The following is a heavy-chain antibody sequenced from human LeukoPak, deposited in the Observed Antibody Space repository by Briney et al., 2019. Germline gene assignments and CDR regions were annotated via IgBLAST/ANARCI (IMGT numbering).Heavy chain of an antibody. Sequence: GGSLRLSCAASGFTFSSYAMSWVRQAPGKGLEWVSAISGSGGSTYHADSVKGRFTISRDNSKNTLYLQMNSLRAEDTAVYYCAKQIPHYDSSGYYNHPFDYWGQGTLVTVSS. D-gene: IGHD3-22*01. J-gene: IGHJ4*02. V-gene: IGHV3-23*01. CDR3: AKQIPHYDSSGYYNHPFDY. CDR2: ISGSGGST. CDR1: GFTFSSYA.